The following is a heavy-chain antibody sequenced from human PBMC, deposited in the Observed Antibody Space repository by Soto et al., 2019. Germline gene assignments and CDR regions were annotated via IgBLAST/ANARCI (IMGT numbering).Heavy chain of an antibody. V-gene: IGHV1-46*03. J-gene: IGHJ5*02. Sequence: ASVKVSCKASGYTFTSYYMHWVRQAPGQGLEWMGIINPSGGSTSYAQKFQGRVTMTRGTSTSTVYMELSSLRSEDTAVYYCASNGYSSTWHSWFDPWGQGTLVTVSS. D-gene: IGHD6-13*01. CDR2: INPSGGST. CDR1: GYTFTSYY. CDR3: ASNGYSSTWHSWFDP.